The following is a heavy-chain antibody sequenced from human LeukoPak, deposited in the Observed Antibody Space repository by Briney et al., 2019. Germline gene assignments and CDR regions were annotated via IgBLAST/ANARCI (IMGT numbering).Heavy chain of an antibody. CDR1: GYTFTSYG. V-gene: IGHV1-69*13. CDR2: IIPIFGTA. Sequence: ASVKVSCKASGYTFTSYGISWVRQAPGQGLEWMGGIIPIFGTANYAQKFQGRVTITADESTSTAYMELSSLRSEDTAVYYCASLNYGDYSYWGQGTLVTVSS. CDR3: ASLNYGDYSY. D-gene: IGHD4-17*01. J-gene: IGHJ4*02.